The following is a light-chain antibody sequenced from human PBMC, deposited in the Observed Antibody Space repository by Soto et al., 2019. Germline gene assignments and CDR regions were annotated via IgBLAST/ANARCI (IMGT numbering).Light chain of an antibody. CDR3: AAWDDSLWGV. Sequence: QLVLTQPPSASGTPGQRVTISCSGSSSNIGSNYVYWYQQLPGTAPKLLIYSNNQRPSGVPDRFSGSKSGTSASLAISGLRSEDEADYYCAAWDDSLWGVFGGGTKLTVL. V-gene: IGLV1-47*02. CDR2: SNN. CDR1: SSNIGSNY. J-gene: IGLJ2*01.